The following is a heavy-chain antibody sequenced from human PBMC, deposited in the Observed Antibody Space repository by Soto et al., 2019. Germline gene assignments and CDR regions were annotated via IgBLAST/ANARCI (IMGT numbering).Heavy chain of an antibody. CDR3: VRDEFGLGIDY. CDR1: GFTFRNYW. CDR2: INSDGKWT. D-gene: IGHD3-16*01. V-gene: IGHV3-74*03. J-gene: IGHJ4*02. Sequence: PGGSLRFSCAASGFTFRNYWMHGVRQPPGQGLVWLSQINSDGKWTTYADSVKGRFTISRDNAKNTLYLQMNSLRAEDTAVYYCVRDEFGLGIDYWGLGTLVTVSS.